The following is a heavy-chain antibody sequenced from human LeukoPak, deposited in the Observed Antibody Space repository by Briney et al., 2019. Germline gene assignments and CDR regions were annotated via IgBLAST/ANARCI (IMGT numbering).Heavy chain of an antibody. CDR2: INSDGSST. CDR1: GFTFSSYW. J-gene: IGHJ6*02. D-gene: IGHD3-9*01. V-gene: IGHV3-74*01. CDR3: ARGPHRRYFDSGGYYYYGMDV. Sequence: GGSLRLSCAASGFTFSSYWMHWVRHAPGKGLVWVSRINSDGSSTSYADSVKGRFTISRDNAKNTLYLQMNSLRAEDTAVYYCARGPHRRYFDSGGYYYYGMDVWGQGTTVTVSS.